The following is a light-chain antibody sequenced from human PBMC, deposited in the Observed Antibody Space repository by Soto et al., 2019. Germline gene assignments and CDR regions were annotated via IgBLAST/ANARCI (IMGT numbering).Light chain of an antibody. Sequence: TPSPGTLSLSLGERATLSCRAIESIKSNYLAWYQQKPGQAPRLLIYDASTRATGIPDRFSGSGSETEFTLTISSLQSEDYAIYYCQQYNNWPPWTFGQGTKVDIK. V-gene: IGKV3-15*01. CDR3: QQYNNWPPWT. CDR2: DAS. J-gene: IGKJ1*01. CDR1: ESIKSN.